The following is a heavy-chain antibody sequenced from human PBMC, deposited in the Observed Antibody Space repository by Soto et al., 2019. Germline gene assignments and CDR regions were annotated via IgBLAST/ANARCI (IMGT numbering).Heavy chain of an antibody. CDR3: ATIRVRGCPPRCED. CDR2: VLPITGST. CDR1: GGLFSVFS. D-gene: IGHD1-20*01. V-gene: IGHV1-69*06. Sequence: QVQLVQSGAEVKKPGSSVKVSCKTSGGLFSVFSFNWVRQAPGQGLEWMGGVLPITGSTDYAQKLQGRLTITADRSTGTIYMEWSWLTSDDTANYECATIRVRGCPPRCEDGGQRTLI. J-gene: IGHJ4*02.